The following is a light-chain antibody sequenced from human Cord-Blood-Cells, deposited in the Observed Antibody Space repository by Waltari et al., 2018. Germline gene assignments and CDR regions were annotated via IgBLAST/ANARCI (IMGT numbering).Light chain of an antibody. CDR3: QQSYSTPPT. V-gene: IGKV1-39*01. Sequence: DIQITLSPSYLSPSVGDRVTITCRASQSISSYLNWYQQKPGKAPKLLIYAASSLQSGVPARFSGSGSGTDFTLTISSLQPEDFATYNCQQSYSTPPTFVQGTKVEIK. CDR1: QSISSY. J-gene: IGKJ1*01. CDR2: AAS.